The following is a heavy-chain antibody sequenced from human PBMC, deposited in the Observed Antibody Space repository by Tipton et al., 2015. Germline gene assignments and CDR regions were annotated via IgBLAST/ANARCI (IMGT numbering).Heavy chain of an antibody. CDR1: GFTFSNYA. J-gene: IGHJ5*02. D-gene: IGHD1-20*01. CDR3: ARGYNWNFDH. Sequence: SLRLSCSASGFTFSNYALHWVRQAPGKGLEWVGNIKPDGSETYYAQSLKGRFTISRDNAKNSLYLQVNSQRVEDTALYYCARGYNWNFDHWGQGTLVTVSS. CDR2: IKPDGSET. V-gene: IGHV3-7*04.